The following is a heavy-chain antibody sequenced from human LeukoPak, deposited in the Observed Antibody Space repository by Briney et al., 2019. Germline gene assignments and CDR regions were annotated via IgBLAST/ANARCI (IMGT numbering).Heavy chain of an antibody. Sequence: SETLSLTCTVSGGSISSTSYYWGWIRQPPGKGLEWIGSLYYSGSTYYNPSLMGRVTISVDTSKNQFSLKLSSVTAADTAVYFCARHPDFGSSYHNWFDPWGQGTLVTVSS. J-gene: IGHJ5*02. V-gene: IGHV4-39*01. D-gene: IGHD6-6*01. CDR2: LYYSGST. CDR1: GGSISSTSYY. CDR3: ARHPDFGSSYHNWFDP.